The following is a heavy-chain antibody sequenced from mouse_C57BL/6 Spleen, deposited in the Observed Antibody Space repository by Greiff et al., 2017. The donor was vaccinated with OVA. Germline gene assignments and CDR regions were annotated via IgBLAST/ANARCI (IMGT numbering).Heavy chain of an antibody. CDR2: IRSKSSNYAT. Sequence: SGFTFNTYAMHWVRQAPGKGLEWVARIRSKSSNYATYYADSVKDRFTISRDDSQSMLYLQMNNLKTEDTAMYYCLRGDDSNVVFAYWGQGTLVTVSA. CDR3: LRGDDSNVVFAY. CDR1: GFTFNTYA. V-gene: IGHV10-3*01. D-gene: IGHD2-5*01. J-gene: IGHJ3*01.